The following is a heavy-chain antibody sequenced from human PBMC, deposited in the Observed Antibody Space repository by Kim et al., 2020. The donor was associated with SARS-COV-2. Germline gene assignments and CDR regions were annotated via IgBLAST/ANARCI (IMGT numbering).Heavy chain of an antibody. V-gene: IGHV3-30*18. Sequence: GGSLRLSCVDSGFTFSKYGMHWVRQAPGKGLEWLAVIAYDGSYQKYADSVKGRFTISRDNSKNTAYLEVSSLRPDDTAMYYCAQGDSLQGDWGQGTLVTVSS. D-gene: IGHD5-18*01. J-gene: IGHJ4*02. CDR3: AQGDSLQGD. CDR1: GFTFSKYG. CDR2: IAYDGSYQ.